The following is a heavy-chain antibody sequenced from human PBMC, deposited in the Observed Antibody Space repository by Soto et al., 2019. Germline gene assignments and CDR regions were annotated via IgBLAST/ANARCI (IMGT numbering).Heavy chain of an antibody. J-gene: IGHJ5*02. CDR1: GYTFTSYG. CDR3: ARDHCSSTSCYTGPSFDP. CDR2: ISAYNGNT. V-gene: IGHV1-18*04. D-gene: IGHD2-2*02. Sequence: ASVKVSCKASGYTFTSYGISWVRQAPGQGLEWMGWISAYNGNTNYAQKFQGRVTITADESTSTAYMELSSLRSEDTAVYYCARDHCSSTSCYTGPSFDPWGQGTLVTVSS.